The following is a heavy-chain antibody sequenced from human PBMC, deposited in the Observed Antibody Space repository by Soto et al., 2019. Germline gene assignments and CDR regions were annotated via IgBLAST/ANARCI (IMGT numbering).Heavy chain of an antibody. CDR1: RGSICSSSYY. Sequence: SDTLSLTCTVSRGSICSSSYYWGWIRQPPGKGLEWIGSIFYSGTTYYNPSLKSRVTISVDTSKNQFSLKLSSVTAADTAVYYCACIFSGGYYGFYYYGMDVWGPGTTVT. J-gene: IGHJ6*02. CDR2: IFYSGTT. CDR3: ACIFSGGYYGFYYYGMDV. D-gene: IGHD3-10*01. V-gene: IGHV4-39*01.